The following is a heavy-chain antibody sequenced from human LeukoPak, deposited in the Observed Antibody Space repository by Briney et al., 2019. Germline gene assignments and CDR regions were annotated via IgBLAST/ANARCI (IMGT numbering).Heavy chain of an antibody. D-gene: IGHD5-12*01. CDR2: IYYSGST. CDR1: GGSISSYY. CDR3: ARVESDGWLRVGALGY. V-gene: IGHV4-59*01. Sequence: ASETLSLTCTVSGGSISSYYWSWIRQPPGKGLEWIGYIYYSGSTNYNPSLKSRVTISVDTSKNQFSLKLSSVTAADTAVYYCARVESDGWLRVGALGYWGQGTLVTVSS. J-gene: IGHJ4*02.